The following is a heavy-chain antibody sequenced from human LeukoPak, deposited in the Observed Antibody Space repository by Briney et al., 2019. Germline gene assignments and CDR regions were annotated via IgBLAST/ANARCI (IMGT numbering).Heavy chain of an antibody. Sequence: GGSLRLSCSASGFTFSTYSMHWVRQAPGKGLEYVSAISSNGGSTYYSDSVKGRFTISRDNAKNSLYLQMNSPRAEDTAVYYCAKEGYFDWLPMRGYYFDYWGQGTLVTVSS. J-gene: IGHJ4*02. CDR3: AKEGYFDWLPMRGYYFDY. V-gene: IGHV3-64*04. CDR1: GFTFSTYS. CDR2: ISSNGGST. D-gene: IGHD3-9*01.